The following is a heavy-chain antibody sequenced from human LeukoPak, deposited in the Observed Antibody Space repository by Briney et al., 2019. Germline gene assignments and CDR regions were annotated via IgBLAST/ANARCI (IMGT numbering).Heavy chain of an antibody. Sequence: GGSLRLSCAASGFTFSSYEMNWVRQAPGKGLEWVSYISSSGSTIYYADSVKGRFTISRDNAKNSLYLQMNSLRAEDTAVYYCARDQLVPAAMAWAHYYYGMDVWGQGTTVTVSS. V-gene: IGHV3-48*03. CDR3: ARDQLVPAAMAWAHYYYGMDV. CDR1: GFTFSSYE. J-gene: IGHJ6*02. CDR2: ISSSGSTI. D-gene: IGHD2-2*01.